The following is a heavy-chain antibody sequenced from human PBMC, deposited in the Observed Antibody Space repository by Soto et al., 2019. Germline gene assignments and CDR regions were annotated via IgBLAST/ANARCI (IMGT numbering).Heavy chain of an antibody. J-gene: IGHJ4*02. CDR1: GFTFSSYS. D-gene: IGHD3-22*01. V-gene: IGHV3-21*01. Sequence: PGGSLRLSCAASGFTFSSYSMNWVRQAPGKGLEWVSSISSSSSYIYYADSVKGRFTISRDNAKNSLYLQMNSLRAEDTAVYYCARCRSYYYDSSGHYLAGGPDCWGQGNLVTVSA. CDR3: ARCRSYYYDSSGHYLAGGPDC. CDR2: ISSSSSYI.